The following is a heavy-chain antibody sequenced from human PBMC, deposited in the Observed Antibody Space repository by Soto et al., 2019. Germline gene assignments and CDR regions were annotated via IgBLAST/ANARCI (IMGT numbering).Heavy chain of an antibody. J-gene: IGHJ5*02. CDR1: GGTFSSYA. CDR3: ARGRSSTTCWLDP. CDR2: IIPIFGTA. D-gene: IGHD2-2*01. Sequence: QVQLVQSGAEVKKPGASVKVSCKASGGTFSSYAISWVRKAPGQGLEWMGGIIPIFGTANYAQKFQVRVTITADESTSTAYRAQSSLRSEDTAVYYCARGRSSTTCWLDPCGQGTLVPVSS. V-gene: IGHV1-69*01.